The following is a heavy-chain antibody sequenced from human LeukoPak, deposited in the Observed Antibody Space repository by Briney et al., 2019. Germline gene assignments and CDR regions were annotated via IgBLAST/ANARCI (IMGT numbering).Heavy chain of an antibody. CDR3: ARDLRYEYSVSLFDY. CDR2: ISYDGSNK. V-gene: IGHV3-30-3*01. Sequence: GGSLRLSCAASGFTFSSYAMHWVRQAPGKGLEWVAVISYDGSNKYYADSVKGRFTISRDNSKNTLYLQMNSLRAEDTAVYYCARDLRYEYSVSLFDYWGQGTLVTVSS. D-gene: IGHD2/OR15-2a*01. J-gene: IGHJ4*02. CDR1: GFTFSSYA.